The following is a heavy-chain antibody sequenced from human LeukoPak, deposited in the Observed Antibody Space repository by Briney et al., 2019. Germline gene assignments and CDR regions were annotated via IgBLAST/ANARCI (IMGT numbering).Heavy chain of an antibody. CDR2: ISSSSNYI. D-gene: IGHD3-22*01. V-gene: IGHV3-21*01. CDR1: GFTFSSYS. J-gene: IGHJ4*02. CDR3: AREGYVSSGYYDY. Sequence: GGSLRLSCAASGFTFSSYSMNWVRQAPGKGLEWVSSISSSSNYIYYADSMKGRFTISRDNAKNSLYLQMNSLRAEDTAVYYCAREGYVSSGYYDYWGQGTLVTVSS.